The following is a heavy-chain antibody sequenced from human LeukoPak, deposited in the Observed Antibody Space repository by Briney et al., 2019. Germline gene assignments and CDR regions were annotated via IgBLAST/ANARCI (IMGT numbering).Heavy chain of an antibody. D-gene: IGHD3-22*01. CDR2: INPSGGST. CDR3: ASPGPYDRGAFDI. Sequence: ASVKVSCKASGYTFTSYYMHWVRHAPGQGLEWMGIINPSGGSTSYAQKFQGRVTMTRDMSTSTVYMELSSLRSEDTAVYYCASPGPYDRGAFDIWGQGTMVTVSS. CDR1: GYTFTSYY. V-gene: IGHV1-46*01. J-gene: IGHJ3*02.